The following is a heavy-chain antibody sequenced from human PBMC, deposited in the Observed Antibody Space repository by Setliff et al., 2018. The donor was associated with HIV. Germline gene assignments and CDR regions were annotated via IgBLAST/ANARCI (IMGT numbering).Heavy chain of an antibody. D-gene: IGHD6-13*01. Sequence: PSETLSLTCSVAGDSLSSGTYYWGWIRQPPGKGLEWIGSIYYSGSTYYNPSLKSRVTISVDTSKNQFSLKLSSVTAADTAVYYCACGAAAGTDYYYYYYMDVWGKGTTVTVSS. J-gene: IGHJ6*03. CDR3: ACGAAAGTDYYYYYYMDV. V-gene: IGHV4-39*01. CDR2: IYYSGST. CDR1: GDSLSSGTYY.